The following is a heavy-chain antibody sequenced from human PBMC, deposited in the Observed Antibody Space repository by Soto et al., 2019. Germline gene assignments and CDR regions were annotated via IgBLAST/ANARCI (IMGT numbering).Heavy chain of an antibody. CDR3: VKDACGGDCGDPGGFDY. CDR2: IWYDGSQK. V-gene: IGHV3-33*06. Sequence: GGSLRLSCAASGFTFSNHGMHWVRQAPGKGLEWVAVIWYDGSQKFYGDSVRGRFTISRDNSKNTVYLQMDSLRAEDMAVYYCVKDACGGDCGDPGGFDYWGQGTLVTVSS. D-gene: IGHD2-21*02. CDR1: GFTFSNHG. J-gene: IGHJ4*02.